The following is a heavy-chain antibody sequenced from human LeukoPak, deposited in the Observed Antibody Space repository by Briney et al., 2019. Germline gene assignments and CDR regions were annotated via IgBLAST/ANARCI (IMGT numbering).Heavy chain of an antibody. Sequence: ASVKVSCKASGGTFSRYAISWVRQAPGQGLEWMGRIIPIFGTANYAQKFQGRVTITTDESTRTAYMELSSLRSEDTAVYCCAITYCGGDCYSSPFDYWGQGTLVTVSS. CDR1: GGTFSRYA. J-gene: IGHJ4*02. CDR2: IIPIFGTA. CDR3: AITYCGGDCYSSPFDY. D-gene: IGHD2-21*02. V-gene: IGHV1-69*05.